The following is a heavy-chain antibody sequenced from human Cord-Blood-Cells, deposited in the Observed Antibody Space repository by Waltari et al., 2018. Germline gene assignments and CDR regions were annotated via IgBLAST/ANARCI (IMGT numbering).Heavy chain of an antibody. D-gene: IGHD7-27*01. CDR1: GGSFSGYY. CDR2: INHSGST. V-gene: IGHV4-34*01. Sequence: QVQLQQWGAGLLKPSETLSLTCAVSGGSFSGYYWSWIRQPPGKGLEWIGEINHSGSTNYNPSLKSRVTISVDTSKNQFSLKLSSVTAADTAVYYCARGDWGGDRPSFDYWGQGTLVTVSS. CDR3: ARGDWGGDRPSFDY. J-gene: IGHJ4*02.